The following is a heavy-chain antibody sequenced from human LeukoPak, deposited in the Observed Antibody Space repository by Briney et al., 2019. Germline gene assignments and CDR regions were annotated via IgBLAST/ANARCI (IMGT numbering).Heavy chain of an antibody. CDR2: ISAYNGNT. D-gene: IGHD2-2*01. CDR1: GYAFTSYG. V-gene: IGHV1-18*01. Sequence: GATAKVSCKASGYAFTSYGISWVRQAPGQGLEWMGWISAYNGNTNYAQKLQGRVTMTTDTSTSTAYMELRSLRSDDTAVYYCARARNQLLGFDPWGQGTLVTVSS. CDR3: ARARNQLLGFDP. J-gene: IGHJ5*02.